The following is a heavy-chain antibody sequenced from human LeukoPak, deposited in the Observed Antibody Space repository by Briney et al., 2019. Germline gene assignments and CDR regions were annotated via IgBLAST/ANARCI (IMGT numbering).Heavy chain of an antibody. Sequence: SETLSLTCAVYGGSFSGYYWSWIRQPPGKGLEWIGVINHSGSTNYNPSLKSRVTISVDTSKNQFSLKLSSVTAADTAVYYCARGGRFRPGTTDYWGQGTLVTVSS. CDR3: ARGGRFRPGTTDY. CDR1: GGSFSGYY. J-gene: IGHJ4*02. CDR2: INHSGST. V-gene: IGHV4-34*01. D-gene: IGHD1-1*01.